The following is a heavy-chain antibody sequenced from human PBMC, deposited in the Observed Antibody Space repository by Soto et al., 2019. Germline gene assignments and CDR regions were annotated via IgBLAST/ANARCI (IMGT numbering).Heavy chain of an antibody. CDR1: GFTFSSYG. Sequence: QVQLVESGGGVVQPGRSLRLSCAASGFTFSSYGMHWVRQAPGKGLEWVAVISYDGSNKYYADSVKGRFTISRDNSKNTLYLQMNSLRAEDTAVYYCAKDLSSEYGDLAGFDYWGQGTLVTVSS. CDR3: AKDLSSEYGDLAGFDY. J-gene: IGHJ4*02. CDR2: ISYDGSNK. V-gene: IGHV3-30*18. D-gene: IGHD4-17*01.